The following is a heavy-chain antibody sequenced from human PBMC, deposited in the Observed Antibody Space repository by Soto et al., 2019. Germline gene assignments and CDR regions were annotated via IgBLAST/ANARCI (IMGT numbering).Heavy chain of an antibody. CDR1: GFTFSSYA. CDR3: VKGWTLAYFDS. J-gene: IGHJ4*02. CDR2: ISGSGGST. Sequence: GGSLRLSCAASGFTFSSYAMSWVRQAPGKGLEWVSAISGSGGSTYYADSVKGRFTISRDNSKNTLYLRMNSLRAEDTAVYHCVKGWTLAYFDSWGQGTLVTVSS. D-gene: IGHD1-1*01. V-gene: IGHV3-23*01.